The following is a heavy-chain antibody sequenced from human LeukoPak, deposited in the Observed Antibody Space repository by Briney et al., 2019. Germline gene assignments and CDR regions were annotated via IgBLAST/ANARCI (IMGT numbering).Heavy chain of an antibody. Sequence: PGGSLRLSCAASGFTSSNYAMSWVRQAPGKGLEWVSVISDSGGSTYYADSVKGRFTISRDNSKNTVYLQMNSLRAEDTAVYYCAKVSAWAMVGATYFDYWGQGTLVTVSS. V-gene: IGHV3-23*01. D-gene: IGHD1-26*01. CDR3: AKVSAWAMVGATYFDY. CDR1: GFTSSNYA. J-gene: IGHJ4*02. CDR2: ISDSGGST.